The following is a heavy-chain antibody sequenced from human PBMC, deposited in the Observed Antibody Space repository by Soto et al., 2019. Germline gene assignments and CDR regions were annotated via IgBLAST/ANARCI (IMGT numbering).Heavy chain of an antibody. CDR3: ARAGYYYGSGSYYDTPHYYYYGMDV. CDR2: IIPIFGTA. D-gene: IGHD3-10*01. J-gene: IGHJ6*02. V-gene: IGHV1-69*13. CDR1: GGTFSSYA. Sequence: GASVKVSCKASGGTFSSYAISWVRQAPGQGLEWMGGIIPIFGTANYAQKFQGRVTITADESTSTAYMELSSLRSEDTAVYYCARAGYYYGSGSYYDTPHYYYYGMDVWGQGTTVTVSS.